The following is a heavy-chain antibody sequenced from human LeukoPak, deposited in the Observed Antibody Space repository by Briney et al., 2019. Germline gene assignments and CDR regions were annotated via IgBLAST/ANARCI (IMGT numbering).Heavy chain of an antibody. CDR2: SRDKANSYTT. CDR3: TKGVRSGGVYWFDP. Sequence: GGSLRLSCVASGFTFSDHYMDWVRQAPGTGLEWIGRSRDKANSYTTEYAASVKGRFTISRGDSKNSVYMQMNSLKTEDTATYYCTKGVRSGGVYWFDPWGQGTLVTVPS. CDR1: GFTFSDHY. D-gene: IGHD3-16*01. V-gene: IGHV3-72*01. J-gene: IGHJ5*02.